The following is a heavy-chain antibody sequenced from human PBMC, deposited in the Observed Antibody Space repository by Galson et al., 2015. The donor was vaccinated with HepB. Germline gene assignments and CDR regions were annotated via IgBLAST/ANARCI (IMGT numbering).Heavy chain of an antibody. CDR2: ISSSSSII. CDR1: GFTFSSYS. D-gene: IGHD3-10*01. Sequence: SLRLSCAASGFTFSSYSMNWVRRAPGKGLEWVSYISSSSSIIYYADSVKGRFTISRDNSKKTLYLQMNSLRADDTAVYYCAKVRGDSGSYRPFDYWGQGTLVTVSA. CDR3: AKVRGDSGSYRPFDY. V-gene: IGHV3-48*01. J-gene: IGHJ4*02.